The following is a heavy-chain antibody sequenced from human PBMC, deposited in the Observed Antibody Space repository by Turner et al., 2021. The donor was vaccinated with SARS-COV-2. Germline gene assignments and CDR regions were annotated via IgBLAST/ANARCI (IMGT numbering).Heavy chain of an antibody. CDR2: INGAGRFK. J-gene: IGHJ4*02. D-gene: IGHD3-10*01. V-gene: IGHV3-23*01. CDR1: GFAFDNCG. CDR3: AKRRYGSGSSLDY. Sequence: EVQLLESGGDLVQPGGSLRLSCVASGFAFDNCGMTWVRQAPGKGLEWVSSINGAGRFKYYADSVKGRVTISRDNSNSTLFLQMNSLRAEDTAVYYCAKRRYGSGSSLDYWGQGTLVIVSS.